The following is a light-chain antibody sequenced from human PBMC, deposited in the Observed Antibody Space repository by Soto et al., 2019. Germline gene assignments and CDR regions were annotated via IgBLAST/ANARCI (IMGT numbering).Light chain of an antibody. CDR3: QQRSNWPPEIT. J-gene: IGKJ5*01. V-gene: IGKV3-11*01. CDR2: DAS. CDR1: QSVTTY. Sequence: ETVLTQSPATLSLSPGESATLSCRASQSVTTYLAWYQQKPGQAPRLLIYDASVRATGIPARFSASGSGTDFTLTISSLETEDVAVYYCQQRSNWPPEITFGQGTRLEIK.